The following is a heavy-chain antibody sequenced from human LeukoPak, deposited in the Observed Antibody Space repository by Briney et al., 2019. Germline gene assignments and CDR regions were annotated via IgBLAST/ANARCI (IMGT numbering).Heavy chain of an antibody. CDR1: GFTFSSYA. V-gene: IGHV3-23*01. J-gene: IGHJ4*02. CDR2: ISGSAGST. D-gene: IGHD3-22*01. Sequence: HSGGSLRLSCAASGFTFSSYAMSWVRQAPGKGLEWVSAISGSAGSTDYADSVKGRFTISRDNSKNTMYLQMNRLRAEDTAVYYCTKDHYYDSSGLLPNWGQGTLVTVSS. CDR3: TKDHYYDSSGLLPN.